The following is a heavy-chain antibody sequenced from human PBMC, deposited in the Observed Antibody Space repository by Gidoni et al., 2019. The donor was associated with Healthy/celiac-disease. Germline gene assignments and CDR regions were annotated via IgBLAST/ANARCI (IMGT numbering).Heavy chain of an antibody. D-gene: IGHD6-13*01. Sequence: QVTLQESGPVLVTPTETLTLTCTVSGFSLSNARMGVSWIRQPPGKALEWLAHLFSNDEKSYSTSLKSRLTISKDTSKSQVVLTMTNMDPVDTATYYCARFSYSSSGYGDSYFDLWGRGTLVTVSS. CDR1: GFSLSNARMG. CDR3: ARFSYSSSGYGDSYFDL. J-gene: IGHJ2*01. CDR2: LFSNDEK. V-gene: IGHV2-26*01.